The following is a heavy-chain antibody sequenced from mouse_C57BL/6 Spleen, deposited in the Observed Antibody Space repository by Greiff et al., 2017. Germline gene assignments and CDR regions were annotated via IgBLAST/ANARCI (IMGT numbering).Heavy chain of an antibody. CDR2: IYPGDGDT. D-gene: IGHD2-3*01. V-gene: IGHV1-82*01. CDR1: GYAFSSSW. J-gene: IGHJ4*01. Sequence: QVQLQQSGPELVKPGASVKISCKASGYAFSSSWMNWVKQRPGKGLEWIGRIYPGDGDTNYNGKFKGKATLTADKSSSTAYMQLSSLTSADSAVSICGTREYDNTHKAMDYWGQGTSVTAAS. CDR3: GTREYDNTHKAMDY.